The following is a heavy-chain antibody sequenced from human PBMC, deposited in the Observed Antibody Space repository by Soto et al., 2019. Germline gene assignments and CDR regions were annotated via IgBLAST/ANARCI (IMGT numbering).Heavy chain of an antibody. V-gene: IGHV4-30-2*01. CDR3: ARGMTTVTTFDY. J-gene: IGHJ4*02. Sequence: QLQLQESGSGLVKPSQTLSLTCAGSGGSISSGGYSWSWIRQPPGKGLEWIGYIYHSGSTYYNPSLKRRVTISVXXSKNQVSLKLSSVTAADTAVYYCARGMTTVTTFDYWGQGTLVTVSS. CDR1: GGSISSGGYS. D-gene: IGHD4-17*01. CDR2: IYHSGST.